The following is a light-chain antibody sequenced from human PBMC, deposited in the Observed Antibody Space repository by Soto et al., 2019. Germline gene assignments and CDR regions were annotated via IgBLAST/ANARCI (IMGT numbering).Light chain of an antibody. J-gene: IGLJ1*01. Sequence: QSVLALPASVSGSPGQSITISCTGTSSDVGGYNYVSWYQQHPGKAPKLMIYEVSNRPSGVSNRFSGSKSGNKASLAISGLQAEDEADYYCSSYTSSSPYVFGTGNKVTVL. V-gene: IGLV2-14*01. CDR3: SSYTSSSPYV. CDR2: EVS. CDR1: SSDVGGYNY.